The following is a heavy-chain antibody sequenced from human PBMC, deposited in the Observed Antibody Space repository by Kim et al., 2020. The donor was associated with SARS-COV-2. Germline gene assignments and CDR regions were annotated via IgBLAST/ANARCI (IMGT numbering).Heavy chain of an antibody. CDR3: ARAGKRGAAIIFDF. CDR2: VYYNGGT. D-gene: IGHD1-26*01. V-gene: IGHV4-59*01. Sequence: SETLSLTCTVSGASINTYYWSWIRRPPGKGLEWIGYVYYNGGTNYNPSLKSRLTISIDTSKNQFSLKLTSVTAADTAVYYCARAGKRGAAIIFDFWGQGKLVTVSA. CDR1: GASINTYY. J-gene: IGHJ4*02.